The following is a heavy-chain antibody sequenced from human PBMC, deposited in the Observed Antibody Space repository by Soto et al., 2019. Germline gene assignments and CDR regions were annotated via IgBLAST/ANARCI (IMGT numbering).Heavy chain of an antibody. V-gene: IGHV4-59*08. CDR2: IYYGGGT. J-gene: IGHJ4*02. Sequence: SETLSLTCTVSGDSISTDYWSWIRQSPGKGLEWIGFIYYGGGTNYNPSLKSRVTISVDTPKNQFSLKLSSVTAADTAVYYCAKNWNWGSLVHWGQGTLVTVSA. CDR3: AKNWNWGSLVH. D-gene: IGHD7-27*01. CDR1: GDSISTDY.